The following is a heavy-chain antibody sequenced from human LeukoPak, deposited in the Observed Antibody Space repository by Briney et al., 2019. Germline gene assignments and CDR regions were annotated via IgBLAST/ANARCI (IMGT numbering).Heavy chain of an antibody. J-gene: IGHJ4*02. CDR1: GGTFSSYA. V-gene: IGHV1-69*13. CDR3: ARGEVPPHYFDS. CDR2: IIPIFGTA. Sequence: SVKVSCKASGGTFSSYAISWVRQAPGQGLEWKGGIIPIFGTANYAQKFQGRVTITADESTTTAYMEVSSLRSEDTAVYYCARGEVPPHYFDSWGQGTLVTVSS.